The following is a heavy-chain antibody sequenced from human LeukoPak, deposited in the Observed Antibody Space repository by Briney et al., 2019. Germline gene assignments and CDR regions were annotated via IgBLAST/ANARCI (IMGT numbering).Heavy chain of an antibody. CDR2: INPNSGGT. CDR1: GYTFTGYY. D-gene: IGHD3-22*01. Sequence: GASVKVSCKASGYTFTGYYMHWVRQAPGQGLEWMGWINPNSGGTNYAQKFQGRVTMTRDTSISTAYMELSRLRSDDTAVYYCARNPDNYYDSSGETRYYYYMDVWAKGPRSPSP. J-gene: IGHJ6*03. CDR3: ARNPDNYYDSSGETRYYYYMDV. V-gene: IGHV1-2*02.